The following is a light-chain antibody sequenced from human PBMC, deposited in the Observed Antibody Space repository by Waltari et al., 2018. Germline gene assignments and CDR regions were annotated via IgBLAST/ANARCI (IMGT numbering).Light chain of an antibody. CDR1: RSVSFK. Sequence: EILLTQSPATLSVSPGEGATLSCRASRSVSFKLAWYQQKPGQAPRLLIYGASTRATGVPARFSGGGSGTEFTITITRLQSEDFSVYYCQQYNNWPLTFGGGTKVEIK. CDR3: QQYNNWPLT. CDR2: GAS. V-gene: IGKV3-15*01. J-gene: IGKJ4*01.